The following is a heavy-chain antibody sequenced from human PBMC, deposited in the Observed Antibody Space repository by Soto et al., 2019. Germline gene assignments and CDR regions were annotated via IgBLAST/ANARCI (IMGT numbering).Heavy chain of an antibody. Sequence: PGGSLRLSCASSGFTLSSNYMSCFRQAPGNGLDWFSVFYSGGSTYYADSVKGRFTISRDNSKNTLYLKMNSLGAEDTALYYWARVSTTAKTFGFGGQGTLVPVSS. V-gene: IGHV3-53*01. CDR1: GFTLSSNY. D-gene: IGHD4-17*01. CDR3: ARVSTTAKTFGF. J-gene: IGHJ4*02. CDR2: FYSGGST.